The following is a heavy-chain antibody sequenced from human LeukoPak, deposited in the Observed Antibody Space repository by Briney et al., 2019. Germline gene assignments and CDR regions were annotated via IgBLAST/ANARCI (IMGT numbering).Heavy chain of an antibody. V-gene: IGHV3-21*01. CDR1: GFTFSSYS. Sequence: PGGSLRLSCAASGFTFSSYSMNWVRQAPGKGLEWVSSISSSSSYIYYADSVKGRFTISRDNAKNSLYLQMNSLRAEDTAVYYCARDSYGDYKSHFDYWGQGTLVTVSS. D-gene: IGHD4-17*01. CDR3: ARDSYGDYKSHFDY. J-gene: IGHJ4*02. CDR2: ISSSSSYI.